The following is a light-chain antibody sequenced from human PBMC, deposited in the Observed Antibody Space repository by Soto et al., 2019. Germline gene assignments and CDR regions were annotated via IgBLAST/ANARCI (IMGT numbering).Light chain of an antibody. CDR1: QSVSSF. CDR3: QQRGSWPFIT. V-gene: IGKV3-11*01. Sequence: EIVLTQSPATLSLSPGDRATLSCRASQSVSSFLAWYQQKPGQAPRLLIYDASNRATGIPARFGGSGSGTDFTLTISSLEPEDFAVYYCQQRGSWPFITFGQGTRLE. J-gene: IGKJ5*01. CDR2: DAS.